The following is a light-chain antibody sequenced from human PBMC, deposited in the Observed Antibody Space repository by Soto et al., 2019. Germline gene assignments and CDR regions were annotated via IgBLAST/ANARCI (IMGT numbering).Light chain of an antibody. V-gene: IGKV1-39*01. CDR1: QSISTY. J-gene: IGKJ1*01. Sequence: TQMTQSPSSLSASVGDRVTITCRASQSISTYLNWYQQKPGKAPKLLIYAAFSLQNGVPSRFSGRGSGTDFTLTITSLQSEDFASYYCQQTYSSPRTFGQGTKVDIK. CDR3: QQTYSSPRT. CDR2: AAF.